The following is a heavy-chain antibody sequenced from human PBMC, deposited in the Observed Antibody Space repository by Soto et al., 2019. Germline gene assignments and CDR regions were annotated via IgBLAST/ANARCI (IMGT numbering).Heavy chain of an antibody. CDR1: GYTFTSYG. V-gene: IGHV1-18*01. Sequence: ASVKVSCKASGYTFTSYGISWVRQAPGQGLEWMGWISAYNGNTNYAQKLQGRVTMTTDTSTSTAYMELRSLRSDDTVVYYCARSGGRYDFWSGYYRDYYYYGMDVWGQGTTVTVSS. CDR2: ISAYNGNT. J-gene: IGHJ6*02. CDR3: ARSGGRYDFWSGYYRDYYYYGMDV. D-gene: IGHD3-3*01.